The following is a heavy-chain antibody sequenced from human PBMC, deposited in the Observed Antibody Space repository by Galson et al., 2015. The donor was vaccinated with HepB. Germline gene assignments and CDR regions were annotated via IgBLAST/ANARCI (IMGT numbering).Heavy chain of an antibody. J-gene: IGHJ6*02. CDR3: AKGFSTYGAATGYYYYYGMDV. V-gene: IGHV3-23*01. D-gene: IGHD4-17*01. CDR1: GFTFSSYA. Sequence: SLRLSCAASGFTFSSYAMSWVRQAPGKGLEWVSAISGSGGSTYYADPVKGRFTIPRDNSKNTVYLQMNSLRAEDTAVYYCAKGFSTYGAATGYYYYYGMDVWGQGTTVTVSS. CDR2: ISGSGGST.